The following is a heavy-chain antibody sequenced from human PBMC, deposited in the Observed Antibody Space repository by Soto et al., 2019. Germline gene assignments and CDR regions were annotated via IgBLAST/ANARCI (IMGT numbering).Heavy chain of an antibody. D-gene: IGHD2-21*02. CDR3: AREDDGGDILDV. CDR1: GGSINSDYYH. J-gene: IGHJ6*02. V-gene: IGHV4-30-4*08. Sequence: SETLSLTCTVSGGSINSDYYHWTWVRQSPGKGLEWIGYIHHSGAILYNPSFKSRLTISVDTSKNQFSLHLTSVTDADTTVYFCAREDDGGDILDVCGQGTSVTVSS. CDR2: IHHSGAI.